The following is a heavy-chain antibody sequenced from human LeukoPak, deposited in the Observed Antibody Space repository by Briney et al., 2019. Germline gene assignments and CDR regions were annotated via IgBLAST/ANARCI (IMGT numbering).Heavy chain of an antibody. Sequence: ASVKVSCKTSGYTFTRYGISWVRQAPGQELEWMGWISAYDGHTNYVQKLQGRVTMTTDTSTNTAYMELRSLRSDDTAVYYCARDRDYDDNSHTYWGQGTLVTVSS. CDR2: ISAYDGHT. CDR3: ARDRDYDDNSHTY. D-gene: IGHD4-23*01. V-gene: IGHV1-18*01. CDR1: GYTFTRYG. J-gene: IGHJ4*02.